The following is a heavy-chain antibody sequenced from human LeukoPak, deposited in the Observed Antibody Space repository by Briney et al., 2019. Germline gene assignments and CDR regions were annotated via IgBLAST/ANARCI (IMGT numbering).Heavy chain of an antibody. CDR1: GGSISSSDYF. V-gene: IGHV4-39*07. CDR2: IYYSGST. CDR3: ARDRPGGSSLDY. D-gene: IGHD6-13*01. J-gene: IGHJ4*02. Sequence: SETLSLTCTVSGGSISSSDYFWGWIRQPPGKGLEWIGSIYYSGSTYYNPSLKSRVTISVDTSKNQFSLNLSSVTAADTAVYYCARDRPGGSSLDYWGQGILVTVSS.